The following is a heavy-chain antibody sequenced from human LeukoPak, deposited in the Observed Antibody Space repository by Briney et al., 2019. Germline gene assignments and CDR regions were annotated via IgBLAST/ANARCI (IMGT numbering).Heavy chain of an antibody. CDR3: VRGTWYFQY. V-gene: IGHV3-7*04. CDR1: GFNFSGSQ. CDR2: VYQDGTEK. D-gene: IGHD2-8*01. J-gene: IGHJ4*02. Sequence: GGSLRLSCGASGFNFSGSQMTWVRQAPGKGLEWVATVYQDGTEKHFLDSVEGRFTISRDNAKKSVYLQMSSLRPEDTAVYFCVRGTWYFQYWGQGTLVTVSS.